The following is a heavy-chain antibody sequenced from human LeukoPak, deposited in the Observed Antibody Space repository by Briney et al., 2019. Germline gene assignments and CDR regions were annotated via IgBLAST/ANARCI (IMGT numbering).Heavy chain of an antibody. D-gene: IGHD1-26*01. J-gene: IGHJ4*02. CDR3: TRESGPFCPFGY. CDR1: GGSISGTNW. CDR2: ISLAGQT. V-gene: IGHV4/OR15-8*02. Sequence: PSETLSLTCGVSGGSISGTNWWSWVRQPPGQGLEWIGEISLAGQTNYNPSLNGRVTMSLDKSSNQLSLHLTSVTAADTATYFCTRESGPFCPFGYWGQGTLVIVSS.